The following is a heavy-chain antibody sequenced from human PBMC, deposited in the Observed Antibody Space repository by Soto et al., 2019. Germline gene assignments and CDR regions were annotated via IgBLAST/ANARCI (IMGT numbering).Heavy chain of an antibody. CDR2: ISSSGSTI. D-gene: IGHD2-15*01. V-gene: IGHV3-48*03. CDR3: ARIGIRGYCSGGSCPDY. J-gene: IGHJ4*02. Sequence: PGGSLRLSCAASGFTFSSYEMNWVRQAPGKGLEWVSYISSSGSTIYYADSVKGRFTISRDNAKNSLYLQMNSLRAEDTAVYYCARIGIRGYCSGGSCPDYWGQGTLVTVSS. CDR1: GFTFSSYE.